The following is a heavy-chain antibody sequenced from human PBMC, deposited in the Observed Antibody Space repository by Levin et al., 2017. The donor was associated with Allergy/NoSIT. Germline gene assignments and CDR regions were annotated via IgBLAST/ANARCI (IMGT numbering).Heavy chain of an antibody. V-gene: IGHV3-30-3*01. D-gene: IGHD2-15*01. CDR1: GFTFSTYA. CDR2: ISYDGGET. CDR3: ARGGGDGGAFDY. J-gene: IGHJ4*02. Sequence: GGSLRLSCAASGFTFSTYAMHWVRQAPGKGLEWVAVISYDGGETYQTDSVQGRFTLSRDNSKNTLYMQVNSLRAEDTAVYYCARGGGDGGAFDYWGQGTLVTVSS.